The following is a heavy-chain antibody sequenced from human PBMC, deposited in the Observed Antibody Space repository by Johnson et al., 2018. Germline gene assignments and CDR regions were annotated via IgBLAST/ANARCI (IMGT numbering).Heavy chain of an antibody. J-gene: IGHJ6*02. V-gene: IGHV3-30*03. Sequence: QVQLVQSGGGVVQPGRSLRLSCAASGFTFSSYGMHWVRQAPGKGLEWVAVISYDGSNKYYADSVKGRFTLSRDNSKNTMYLQMNSLRAEDTAVYYCARDSRFLERLLYSYGMDVWGQGTTVTVSS. CDR3: ARDSRFLERLLYSYGMDV. CDR1: GFTFSSYG. D-gene: IGHD3-3*01. CDR2: ISYDGSNK.